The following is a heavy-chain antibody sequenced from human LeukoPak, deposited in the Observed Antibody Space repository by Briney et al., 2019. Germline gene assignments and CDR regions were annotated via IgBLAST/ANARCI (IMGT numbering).Heavy chain of an antibody. V-gene: IGHV1-18*04. CDR3: ARDAPTSFMITFGGVVDY. J-gene: IGHJ4*02. D-gene: IGHD3-16*01. Sequence: ASVKVSCKASGYTFTGYYMHWVRQAPGQGLEWMGWISAYNGNTNYAQKLQGRVTMTTDTSTSTAYMELRSLRSDDTAVYYCARDAPTSFMITFGGVVDYWGQGTLVTVSS. CDR2: ISAYNGNT. CDR1: GYTFTGYY.